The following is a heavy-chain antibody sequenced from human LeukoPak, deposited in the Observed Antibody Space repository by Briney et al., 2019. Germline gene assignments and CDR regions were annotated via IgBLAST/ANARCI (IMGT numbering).Heavy chain of an antibody. J-gene: IGHJ3*02. CDR3: ARGSNYDFWSDSGAFDI. Sequence: ASVKVSCKASGYTFTSYAMHWVRQAPGQRLEWMGWINAGNGNTKYSQKFQGRVTITRDTSASTAYMELSSLRSKDTAVYYCARGSNYDFWSDSGAFDIWGQGTMVTVSS. D-gene: IGHD3-3*01. CDR1: GYTFTSYA. V-gene: IGHV1-3*01. CDR2: INAGNGNT.